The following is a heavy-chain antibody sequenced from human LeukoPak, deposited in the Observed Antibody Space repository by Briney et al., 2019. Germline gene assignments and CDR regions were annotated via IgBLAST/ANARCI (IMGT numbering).Heavy chain of an antibody. J-gene: IGHJ5*02. D-gene: IGHD2-2*01. CDR1: GGSISSYY. CDR3: ARHSCSSTSCSFDP. V-gene: IGHV4-39*01. CDR2: IYYSGST. Sequence: SETLSLTCTVSGGSISSYYWGWIRQPPGKGLEWIGSIYYSGSTYYNPSLKSRVTISVDTSKNQFSLKLSSVTAADTAVYYCARHSCSSTSCSFDPWGQGTLVTVSS.